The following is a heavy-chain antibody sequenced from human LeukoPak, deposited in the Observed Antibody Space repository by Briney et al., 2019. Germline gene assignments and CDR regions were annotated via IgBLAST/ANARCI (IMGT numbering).Heavy chain of an antibody. Sequence: EASVKVSCKASGYTFTSYYLHWVRQAPGQGLEWMGLIHPTVGDTTYAQKFQGRVTMTRDMSTGTVYMDLSSLRSEDTAVYYCARYGFSSVWQGGWHAFDIWGQGTTVTVSS. CDR3: ARYGFSSVWQGGWHAFDI. D-gene: IGHD6-25*01. CDR1: GYTFTSYY. J-gene: IGHJ3*02. V-gene: IGHV1-46*01. CDR2: IHPTVGDT.